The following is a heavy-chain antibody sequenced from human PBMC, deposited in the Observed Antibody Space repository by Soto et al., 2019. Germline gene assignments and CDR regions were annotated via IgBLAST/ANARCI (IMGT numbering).Heavy chain of an antibody. CDR2: VYYRGNT. D-gene: IGHD3-16*01. CDR1: GGSINSSRYY. Sequence: QLQLQESGPGLVKPSETLSLTCTVSGGSINSSRYYWDWIRQSPGKGLEWIASVYYRGNTYDNPSLKSRVTISVDMSKTQFSLKLSSVTAADTALYYCARHVGFGDPSYFDPWGQGTLVIVSS. V-gene: IGHV4-39*01. J-gene: IGHJ5*02. CDR3: ARHVGFGDPSYFDP.